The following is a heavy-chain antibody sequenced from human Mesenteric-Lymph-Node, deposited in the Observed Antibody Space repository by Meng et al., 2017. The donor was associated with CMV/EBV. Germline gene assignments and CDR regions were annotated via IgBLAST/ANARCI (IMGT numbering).Heavy chain of an antibody. CDR2: ISGSGGST. CDR3: AKDQSSGSYYVFDY. CDR1: GFSFGDYW. D-gene: IGHD1-26*01. J-gene: IGHJ4*02. V-gene: IGHV3-23*01. Sequence: GGSLRLSCAATGFSFGDYWMTWVRQAPGKGLEWVSAISGSGGSTYYADSVKGRFTISRDNSKNTLYLQMNSLRAEDTAVYYCAKDQSSGSYYVFDYWGQGTLVTVSS.